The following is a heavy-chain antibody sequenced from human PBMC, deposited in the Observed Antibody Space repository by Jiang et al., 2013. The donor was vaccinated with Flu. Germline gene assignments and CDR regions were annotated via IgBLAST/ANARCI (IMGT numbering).Heavy chain of an antibody. CDR1: GGSISSSSYY. Sequence: LLKPSETLSLTCTVSGGSISSSSYYWGWIRQPPGKGLEWIGSIYYSGSTYYNPSLKSRVTISVDTSKNQFSLKLSSVTAADTAVYYCARAVLTGDRSWGEYFDYWGQGTLVTVSS. D-gene: IGHD7-27*01. J-gene: IGHJ4*02. CDR3: ARAVLTGDRSWGEYFDY. V-gene: IGHV4-39*01. CDR2: IYYSGST.